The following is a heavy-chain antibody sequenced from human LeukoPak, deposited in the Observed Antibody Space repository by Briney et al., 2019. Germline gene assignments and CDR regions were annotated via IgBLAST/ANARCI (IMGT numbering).Heavy chain of an antibody. Sequence: KSSETLSLTCTVSGGSISSYYWSWIRQLPGKGLEWIGYIYYSGSTNYNPSLKSRVTISVDTSKNQFSLKLSSVTAADTAVYYCARVQRGYSPRVFAYWGQGTLVTVSS. V-gene: IGHV4-59*01. CDR2: IYYSGST. CDR1: GGSISSYY. CDR3: ARVQRGYSPRVFAY. D-gene: IGHD5-18*01. J-gene: IGHJ4*02.